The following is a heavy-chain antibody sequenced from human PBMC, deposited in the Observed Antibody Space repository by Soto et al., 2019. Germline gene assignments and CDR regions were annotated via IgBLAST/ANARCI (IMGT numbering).Heavy chain of an antibody. CDR2: ISGYNEDT. CDR3: ARHPPPATGYSDFWGAGSRWSDP. D-gene: IGHD3-3*01. J-gene: IGHJ5*02. CDR1: GYSFSSYG. Sequence: QIQLVQSGREVRQPGASVRLSCKTTGYSFSSYGINWLRQAPGQGLEWMGWISGYNEDTNYAQKFQGRLTMTTDTRTTTAHMNRASLTPDDTAVYFCARHPPPATGYSDFWGAGSRWSDPWGQGTLVAVAS. V-gene: IGHV1-18*04.